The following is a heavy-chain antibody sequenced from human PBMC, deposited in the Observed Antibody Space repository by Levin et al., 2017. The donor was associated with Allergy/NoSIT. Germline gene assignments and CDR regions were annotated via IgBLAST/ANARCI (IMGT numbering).Heavy chain of an antibody. D-gene: IGHD3-16*01. CDR1: GFTFSPYS. J-gene: IGHJ5*02. Sequence: GESRKISCVASGFTFSPYSMNWVRQAPGKGLEWVSSISSRGSYIYYRDSVKGRFTISSDNAKNSLYLEMNSLRAEDTAVYYCACEPERGKWFDPWGQGTLVTVSS. CDR3: ACEPERGKWFDP. CDR2: ISSRGSYI. V-gene: IGHV3-21*01.